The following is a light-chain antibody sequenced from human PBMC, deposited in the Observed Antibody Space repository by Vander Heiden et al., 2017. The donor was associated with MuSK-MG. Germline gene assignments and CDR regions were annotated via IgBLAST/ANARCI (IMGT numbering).Light chain of an antibody. Sequence: DIQMTQSPPSLSASVGDRVTITCRASQSISSYLNWYQQKPGKAPKLLIYAASSLQSGVPSRFSGSGSGTDFTLTISSLQPEDFATYYCQQSYSTLFTFGHGTKVDIK. CDR3: QQSYSTLFT. CDR1: QSISSY. V-gene: IGKV1-39*01. J-gene: IGKJ3*01. CDR2: AAS.